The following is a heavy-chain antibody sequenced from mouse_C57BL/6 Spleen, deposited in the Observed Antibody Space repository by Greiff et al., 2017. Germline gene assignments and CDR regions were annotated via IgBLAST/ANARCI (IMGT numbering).Heavy chain of an antibody. D-gene: IGHD4-1*01. V-gene: IGHV1-53*01. CDR2: INPSNGGT. CDR1: GYIFTSYW. CDR3: ARLGFAY. J-gene: IGHJ3*01. Sequence: QVQLQQPGTEPVKPGASVKLFCQASGYIFTSYWMHWGKQRPGQGFEWIGNINPSNGGTNYNEKYKSKATQTVDKSSSTAYLQPSSLTSEDSAVYYCARLGFAYWGQGTLVTVSA.